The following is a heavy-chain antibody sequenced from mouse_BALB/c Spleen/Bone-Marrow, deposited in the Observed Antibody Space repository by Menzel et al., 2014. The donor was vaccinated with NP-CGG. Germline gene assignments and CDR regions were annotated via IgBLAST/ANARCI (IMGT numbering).Heavy chain of an antibody. D-gene: IGHD2-1*01. CDR1: GFTLTDYY. CDR2: IRNKANGYTT. V-gene: IGHV7-3*02. Sequence: EVKLVESGGGLVQPGGSLRLSCATSGFTLTDYYMSWVRQPPGKALEWLGFIRNKANGYTTEYSASVKGRFTISRDNSQSILYLQMNTLRAEDGATYYCARDYGNYVRFAYWGQGTLVTVSA. CDR3: ARDYGNYVRFAY. J-gene: IGHJ3*01.